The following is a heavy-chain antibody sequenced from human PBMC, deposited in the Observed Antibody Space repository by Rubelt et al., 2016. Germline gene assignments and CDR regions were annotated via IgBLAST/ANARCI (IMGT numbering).Heavy chain of an antibody. V-gene: IGHV4-38-2*02. CDR1: GYSISSGYY. CDR3: ARDHSSGWYLEGFFDY. CDR2: IYHSGST. J-gene: IGHJ4*02. D-gene: IGHD6-19*01. Sequence: QVQLQESGPGLVKPSETLSLTCTVSGYSISSGYYWGWIRQPPGKGLEWIGSIYHSGSTYYNPSLKSRVPISVDTSKNQFARNPGSVTAAGTAVYYCARDHSSGWYLEGFFDYWGQGTLVTVSS.